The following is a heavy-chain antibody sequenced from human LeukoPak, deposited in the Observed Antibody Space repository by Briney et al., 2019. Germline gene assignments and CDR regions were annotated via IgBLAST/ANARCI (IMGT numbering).Heavy chain of an antibody. V-gene: IGHV4-59*05. D-gene: IGHD2-15*01. J-gene: IGHJ3*02. CDR1: GGSISSYY. CDR2: LYYTGST. Sequence: PSETLSLTCTVSGGSISSYYWSWIRQPPGKGQEWIGSLYYTGSTFYNPSLKSRVTIFVDASKNQFSLKLSSVTAADTAVYYCARHKADVAFDIWGQGTMVTVSS. CDR3: ARHKADVAFDI.